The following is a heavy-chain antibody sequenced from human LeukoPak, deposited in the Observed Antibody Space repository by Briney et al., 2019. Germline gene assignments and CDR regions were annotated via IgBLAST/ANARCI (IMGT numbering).Heavy chain of an antibody. CDR1: GFTFSTYS. Sequence: GGSLRLSCAASGFTFSTYSMNWVRQAPGKGLEWVSSISSTSSIIKYADSVRGRSTISRDNTKNSLYLQLDSLRAEDTAVYYCARRGYDSSGYEAFDIWGLGTMVTVSS. V-gene: IGHV3-21*01. CDR3: ARRGYDSSGYEAFDI. D-gene: IGHD3-22*01. CDR2: ISSTSSII. J-gene: IGHJ3*02.